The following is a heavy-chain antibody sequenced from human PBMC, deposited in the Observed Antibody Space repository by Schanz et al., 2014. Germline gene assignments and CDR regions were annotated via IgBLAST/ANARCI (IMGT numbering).Heavy chain of an antibody. J-gene: IGHJ3*02. CDR2: INVYNGDT. V-gene: IGHV1-18*04. CDR1: GYTFPSYG. Sequence: QVQLVQSGREVKKPGASVKVSCKASGYTFPSYGISWVRQAPGQGLEWMGWINVYNGDTKFAKTFQDRVTLTTDTSTSTVSMELRSLRSNDTAVYYCARNIIATARAYDIWGQGTMVTVSS. D-gene: IGHD6-13*01. CDR3: ARNIIATARAYDI.